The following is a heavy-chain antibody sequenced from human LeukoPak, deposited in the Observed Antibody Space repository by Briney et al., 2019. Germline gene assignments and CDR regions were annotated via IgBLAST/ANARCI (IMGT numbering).Heavy chain of an antibody. CDR3: ARGAGPVSTPDYYFNGLDV. V-gene: IGHV1-2*06. Sequence: GASMKVSCKASGYTFTGQYIYWMRQAPRQGLEWIGRITPHNGDTNDAQRFQGRVTMTSDTSISTAFMELTRLRSDDTAVYYCARGAGPVSTPDYYFNGLDVWGQGTTVTVSS. CDR2: ITPHNGDT. D-gene: IGHD5/OR15-5a*01. CDR1: GYTFTGQY. J-gene: IGHJ6*02.